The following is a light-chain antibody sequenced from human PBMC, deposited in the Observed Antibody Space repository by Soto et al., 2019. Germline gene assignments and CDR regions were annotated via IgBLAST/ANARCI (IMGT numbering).Light chain of an antibody. V-gene: IGLV2-8*01. CDR1: SSDVGAYKF. CDR3: SSYAGNSNYV. Sequence: QSVLTQPPSASGSPGQSVTISCTGTSSDVGAYKFVSWYQQNPGKAPKLIIYDVTKRPTGVSDRFSGSKSGNTASLTVSGLQAEDEADYYCSSYAGNSNYVFGSGTKVTVL. J-gene: IGLJ1*01. CDR2: DVT.